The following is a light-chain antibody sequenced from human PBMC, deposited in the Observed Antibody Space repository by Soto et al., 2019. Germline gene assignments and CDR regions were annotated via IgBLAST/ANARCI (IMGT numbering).Light chain of an antibody. CDR2: EES. V-gene: IGKV1-9*01. Sequence: DIHLTQSPSFLSASAGDRVTITCRPSQAVPNNMAWYQQKPGKPPKLLIYEESTLHSGVPSRFSGRKSGTHFTLKIDSLQPEDFATYYCQQVKTYPRTFGGGTKVEIK. CDR1: QAVPNN. CDR3: QQVKTYPRT. J-gene: IGKJ4*01.